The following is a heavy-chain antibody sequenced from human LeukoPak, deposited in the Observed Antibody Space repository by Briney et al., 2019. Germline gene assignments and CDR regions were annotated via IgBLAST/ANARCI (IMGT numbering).Heavy chain of an antibody. CDR3: AKGIDYYGSGTLPY. J-gene: IGHJ4*02. CDR1: RFPFSSYG. CDR2: ISGSAGST. D-gene: IGHD3-10*01. Sequence: GGSLRLSCAASRFPFSSYGMTWVRQAPGKGLEWVSGISGSAGSTYYADSVKGRFTISRDNSKNILYLQLNSVRAEDTAVYYCAKGIDYYGSGTLPYWGQGTLVTVSS. V-gene: IGHV3-23*01.